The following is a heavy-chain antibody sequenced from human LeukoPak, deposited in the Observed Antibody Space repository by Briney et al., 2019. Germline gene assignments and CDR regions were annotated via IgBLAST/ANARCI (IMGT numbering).Heavy chain of an antibody. J-gene: IGHJ6*03. D-gene: IGHD1-26*01. Sequence: SETLSLTCTVSAGSISSNDYYWVWIRQPPGKGLEWIGSIYYSGRTYNSPSLKSRVTLSVDTSKNQFSLNLNSVTAADTAVYYCARGVGFYYYMDVWGKGTTDLVSS. CDR1: AGSISSNDYY. V-gene: IGHV4-39*01. CDR2: IYYSGRT. CDR3: ARGVGFYYYMDV.